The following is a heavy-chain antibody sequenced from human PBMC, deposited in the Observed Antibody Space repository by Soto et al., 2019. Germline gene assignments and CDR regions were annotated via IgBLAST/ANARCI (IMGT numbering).Heavy chain of an antibody. V-gene: IGHV1-2*04. CDR1: GYTFTGYY. Sequence: ALVKVSCKASGYTFTGYYMYWVRQAPGQGLEWMGWINPNSGGTNYAQKFQGWVTMTRDTSISTAYMELSRLRSDDTAVYYCARMRATAAAGTAAFDIWGQGTMVTVS. D-gene: IGHD6-13*01. CDR3: ARMRATAAAGTAAFDI. J-gene: IGHJ3*02. CDR2: INPNSGGT.